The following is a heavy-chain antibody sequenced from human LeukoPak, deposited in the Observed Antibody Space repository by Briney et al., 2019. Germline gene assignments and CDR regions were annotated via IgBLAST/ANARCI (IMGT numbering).Heavy chain of an antibody. D-gene: IGHD1-26*01. Sequence: SETLSLTCTVSGGSISSYYWTWLRQPAGKGLEWIGRFYSTGSTNYNPSLKRRVTMSVDTSKNQFSLKLSSVTAADTAVYYCARDQCSGSLDYWAREPWSPSPQ. J-gene: IGHJ4*02. CDR1: GGSISSYY. CDR3: ARDQCSGSLDY. V-gene: IGHV4-4*07. CDR2: FYSTGST.